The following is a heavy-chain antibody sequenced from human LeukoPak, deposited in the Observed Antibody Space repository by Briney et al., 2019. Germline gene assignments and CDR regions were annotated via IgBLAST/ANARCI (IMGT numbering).Heavy chain of an antibody. CDR3: TSGWQWLAFDY. V-gene: IGHV3-66*01. J-gene: IGHJ4*02. CDR1: GFNVGSNY. D-gene: IGHD6-19*01. Sequence: GGSLRLSCAASGFNVGSNYMNWVRQAPGKGLEWVSIIYSGGTTHYADSVKGRFTISRDNSKNTLYLQMNSLRAEDTAVYYCTSGWQWLAFDYWGQGTLVTVSS. CDR2: IYSGGTT.